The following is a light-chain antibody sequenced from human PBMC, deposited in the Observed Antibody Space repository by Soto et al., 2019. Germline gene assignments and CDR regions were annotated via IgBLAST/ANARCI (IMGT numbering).Light chain of an antibody. CDR1: QDISNY. V-gene: IGKV1-33*01. J-gene: IGKJ4*01. CDR3: QQYDNLPLT. CDR2: DAS. Sequence: DIQMTQSPSSLSASVAARVTVTCQASQDISNYLNWYQQKPGKAPKLLIYDASNLETGVPSRFSGSGSGTDFTFTISSLQPEDIATYYCQQYDNLPLTFGGGTKVDIK.